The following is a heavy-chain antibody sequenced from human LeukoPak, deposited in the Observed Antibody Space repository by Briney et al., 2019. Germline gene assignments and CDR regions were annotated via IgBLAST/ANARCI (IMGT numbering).Heavy chain of an antibody. Sequence: ASVKVSCKASGGTFSSYAISWVRQAPGQGLEWMGRIIPILGIANYAQKFQGRVTITADKSTSTAYMELSSLRSDDTAVYYCARVGATAEFDYWGQGTLVTVSS. CDR2: IIPILGIA. CDR1: GGTFSSYA. CDR3: ARVGATAEFDY. V-gene: IGHV1-69*04. J-gene: IGHJ4*02. D-gene: IGHD1-26*01.